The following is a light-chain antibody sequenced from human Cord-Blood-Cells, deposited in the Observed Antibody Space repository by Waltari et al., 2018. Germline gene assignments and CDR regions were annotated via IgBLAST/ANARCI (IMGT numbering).Light chain of an antibody. V-gene: IGLV2-14*01. J-gene: IGLJ2*01. CDR3: SSYTSSSTLG. CDR2: DVS. CDR1: SSDVGGYNY. Sequence: QSALTQPASVSGSPGQSITISCTGTSSDVGGYNYVSGYQQHPGKAPKLMIYDVSNRPSGFSNRFSGSKSGNTASLTISGLQAEDEADYYCSSYTSSSTLGFGGGTKLTVL.